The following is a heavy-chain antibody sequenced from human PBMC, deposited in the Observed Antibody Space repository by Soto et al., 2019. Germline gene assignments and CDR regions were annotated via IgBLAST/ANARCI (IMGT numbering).Heavy chain of an antibody. J-gene: IGHJ5*02. CDR3: AKADPYYYDSSGSP. D-gene: IGHD3-22*01. CDR1: GYTFTSYY. V-gene: IGHV1-46*01. Sequence: ASVKVSCKASGYTFTSYYMHWVRQAPGQGLEWMGIINPSGGSTSYAQKFQGRVTMTRDTSTSTGYMELRSLRSDDTAVYYCAKADPYYYDSSGSPWGQGTLVTVSS. CDR2: INPSGGST.